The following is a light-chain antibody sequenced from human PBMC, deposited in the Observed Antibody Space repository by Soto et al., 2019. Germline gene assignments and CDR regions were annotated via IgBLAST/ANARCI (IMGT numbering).Light chain of an antibody. CDR2: KAS. J-gene: IGKJ2*01. CDR3: QQYNSHYT. CDR1: PYLNRW. V-gene: IGKV1-5*03. Sequence: DIQMTQSPSALSASVGDRVTITCRASPYLNRWLAWYQQKPGKAPKLLIYKASTLETGVPSRFSGSGSGTVFTLTISSLQPDDSATYYCQQYNSHYTFGQGTKWIS.